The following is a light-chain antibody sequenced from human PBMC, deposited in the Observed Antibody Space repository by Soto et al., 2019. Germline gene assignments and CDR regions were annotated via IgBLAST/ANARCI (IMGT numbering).Light chain of an antibody. CDR3: QHYAWGHQIA. CDR1: QTVFNNY. J-gene: IGKJ5*01. V-gene: IGKV3-20*01. Sequence: EIVLTQSPGTLSLSPGERATLSCRASQTVFNNYVAWYQQKPGQSPRLLIYGASARATGISGRFSGSGSGTDFPLTISRLEPEDSAVYYCQHYAWGHQIAFGQGTRLEIK. CDR2: GAS.